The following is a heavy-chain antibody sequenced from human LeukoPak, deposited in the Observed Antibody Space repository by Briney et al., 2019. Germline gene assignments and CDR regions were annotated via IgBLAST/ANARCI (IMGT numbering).Heavy chain of an antibody. CDR1: GDSISGYY. Sequence: SETLSLTCAVSGDSISGYYWSWIRQPAGKGLEWIGRISTSGSTNYNPSLKGRVTMSVDTSKNQFSLKLSSVTAAGTAVYYCARGGTDMVKFDYWGQGNLVTVSS. J-gene: IGHJ4*02. V-gene: IGHV4-4*07. CDR3: ARGGTDMVKFDY. D-gene: IGHD5-18*01. CDR2: ISTSGST.